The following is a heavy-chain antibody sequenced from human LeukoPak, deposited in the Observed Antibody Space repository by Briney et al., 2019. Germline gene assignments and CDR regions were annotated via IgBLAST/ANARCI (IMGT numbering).Heavy chain of an antibody. J-gene: IGHJ5*02. CDR1: GFTVSRNY. CDR2: IYCGGST. V-gene: IGHV3-53*01. CDR3: ATRDLSSGWVWFDP. Sequence: GGSLSLSGAASGFTVSRNYMSWARQAPGQGLEWVSVIYCGGSTYYADCAKGRFNISRDNSKNTLYLQMNSLRAEDTAVYYCATRDLSSGWVWFDPWGQGTLVTVSS. D-gene: IGHD6-19*01.